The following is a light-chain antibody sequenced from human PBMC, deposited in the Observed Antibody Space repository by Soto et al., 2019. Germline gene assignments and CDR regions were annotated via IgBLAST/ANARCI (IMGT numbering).Light chain of an antibody. Sequence: QSVLTQPPSVSAAPGQKVTISCSGSSSNIGLKSVSWYQQLPRTAPKLLIYDNSVRPSGIPDPFSASNSGTSATLGITGLQTGDEAEYYCGTWDDSLSALVFGGGTKLTVL. J-gene: IGLJ2*01. V-gene: IGLV1-51*01. CDR3: GTWDDSLSALV. CDR1: SSNIGLKS. CDR2: DNS.